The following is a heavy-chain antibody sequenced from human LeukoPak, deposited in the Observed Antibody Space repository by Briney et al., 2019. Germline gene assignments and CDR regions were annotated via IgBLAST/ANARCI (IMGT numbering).Heavy chain of an antibody. J-gene: IGHJ4*02. Sequence: GASVKVSCKASGYTFTGYYINWVRQAPGQGLEWMGRINPNSGGTNYAQKFQGRVTMTRDTSINTAYMELSRLRSDDTAVYYCARDVSYYDSGYYYDYWGQGTLVTVST. CDR3: ARDVSYYDSGYYYDY. V-gene: IGHV1-2*06. CDR2: INPNSGGT. CDR1: GYTFTGYY. D-gene: IGHD3-22*01.